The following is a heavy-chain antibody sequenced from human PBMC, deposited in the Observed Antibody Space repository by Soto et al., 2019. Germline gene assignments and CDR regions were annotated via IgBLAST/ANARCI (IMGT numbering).Heavy chain of an antibody. CDR2: IYYSGST. Sequence: PSETLSLTCTVSGGSISSYYWSWIRQPPGKGLEWIGYIYYSGSTNYNPSLKSRVTISVDTSKNQFSLKLSSVTAADTAVYYCARGGIAAAYNSFDYWGQGTLVTVSS. V-gene: IGHV4-59*01. CDR1: GGSISSYY. J-gene: IGHJ4*02. CDR3: ARGGIAAAYNSFDY. D-gene: IGHD6-13*01.